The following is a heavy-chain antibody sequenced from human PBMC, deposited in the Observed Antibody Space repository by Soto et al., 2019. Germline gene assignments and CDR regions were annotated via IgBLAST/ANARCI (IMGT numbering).Heavy chain of an antibody. D-gene: IGHD1-7*01. J-gene: IGHJ4*02. V-gene: IGHV3-21*01. CDR2: ISSSSSFI. CDR1: GFTFSSYG. Sequence: EVQLLESGGGLVKPGGSLRLSCTASGFTFSSYGMNWVRRAPGKGLEWVSSISSSSSFIYSAGSVKGRFTISRDNAKNSLYLQMNSLRAEDTAVYYCAVGEETGTPYFGNWGQGNLVTVSS. CDR3: AVGEETGTPYFGN.